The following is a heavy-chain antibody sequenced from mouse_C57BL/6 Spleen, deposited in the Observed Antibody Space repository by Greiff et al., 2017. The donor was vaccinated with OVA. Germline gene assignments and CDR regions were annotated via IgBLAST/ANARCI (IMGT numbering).Heavy chain of an antibody. Sequence: EVKLMESGGGLVKPGGSLKLSCAASGFTFSSYAMSWVRQTPEKRLEWVATISDGGSYTYYPDNVKGRFTISRDNAKNNLYLQMSHLKSEDTAMYYCARGETLYYDYDGGGFDYWGQGTTLTVSS. CDR2: ISDGGSYT. D-gene: IGHD2-4*01. CDR1: GFTFSSYA. CDR3: ARGETLYYDYDGGGFDY. V-gene: IGHV5-4*03. J-gene: IGHJ2*01.